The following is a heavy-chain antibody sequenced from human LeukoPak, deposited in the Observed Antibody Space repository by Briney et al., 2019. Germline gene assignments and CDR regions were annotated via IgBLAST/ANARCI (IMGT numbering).Heavy chain of an antibody. CDR1: GYTLTELS. D-gene: IGHD5-18*01. V-gene: IGHV1-69*05. Sequence: ASVKVSCKVSGYTLTELSMHWVRQAPGQGLEWMGGIIPIFGTANYAQKFQGRVTITTDESTSTAYMELSSLRSEDTAVYYCASPGYSYGLRTFDYWGQGTLVTVSS. J-gene: IGHJ4*02. CDR3: ASPGYSYGLRTFDY. CDR2: IIPIFGTA.